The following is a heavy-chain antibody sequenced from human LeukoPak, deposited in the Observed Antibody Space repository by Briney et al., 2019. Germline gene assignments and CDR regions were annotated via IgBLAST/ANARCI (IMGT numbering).Heavy chain of an antibody. Sequence: GGSLRLSCAASGFTFTTYAMSWVRQTPGKGLEWVSTFSGTVDTTYHADSVKGRFTISRDNSKNTVYLQMNSLRAEDTAVYYCAKLAGAFDYWGQGTLVTVSS. D-gene: IGHD6-19*01. CDR2: FSGTVDTT. V-gene: IGHV3-23*01. CDR3: AKLAGAFDY. J-gene: IGHJ4*02. CDR1: GFTFTTYA.